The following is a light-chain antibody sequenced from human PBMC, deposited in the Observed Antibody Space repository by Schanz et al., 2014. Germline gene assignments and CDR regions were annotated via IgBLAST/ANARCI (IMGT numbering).Light chain of an antibody. CDR1: SSDVGDFNY. Sequence: QSALAQPPSASGSPGQSVTIACTGASSDVGDFNYVSWYQQHPGKPPKLVIYEVTKRPSGVPDRFSGSKSGNTASLTVSGLQAEDEADYYCSSYAGSSTLVFGGGTKLTVL. V-gene: IGLV2-8*01. J-gene: IGLJ2*01. CDR3: SSYAGSSTLV. CDR2: EVT.